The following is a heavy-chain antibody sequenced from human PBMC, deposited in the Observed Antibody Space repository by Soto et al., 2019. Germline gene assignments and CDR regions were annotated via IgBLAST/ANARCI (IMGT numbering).Heavy chain of an antibody. CDR2: IKQDGSEK. J-gene: IGHJ4*02. V-gene: IGHV3-7*01. CDR3: ACRPPSATYYGVFDF. CDR1: GFTFSNYW. D-gene: IGHD4-17*01. Sequence: EVQLVESGGGLVQLGGSLRISCAASGFTFSNYWMTWVRQAPGKGPEWVANIKQDGSEKYYVDSVKGRFTISRDNAKNSLFLQMNSLTAEDTAVYYCACRPPSATYYGVFDFWGQGTLVTVSS.